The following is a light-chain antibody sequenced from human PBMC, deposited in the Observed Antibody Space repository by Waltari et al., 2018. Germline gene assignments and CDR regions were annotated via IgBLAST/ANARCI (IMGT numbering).Light chain of an antibody. Sequence: DIQLTQSPSFLSASVGDRVTITFRSSQGFYSYLAWYQQKPGQAPNLLIYAASTLQTGVPSRFSGSGSVTEFTLTISSLQPEDFATYYCQQRCSYPFTFGPRTKVDIK. V-gene: IGKV1-9*01. CDR1: QGFYSY. CDR3: QQRCSYPFT. CDR2: AAS. J-gene: IGKJ3*01.